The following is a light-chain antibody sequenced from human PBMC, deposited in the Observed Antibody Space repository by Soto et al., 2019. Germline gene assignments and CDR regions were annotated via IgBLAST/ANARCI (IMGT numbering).Light chain of an antibody. CDR3: QQLSTYPST. CDR2: AAS. V-gene: IGKV1-9*01. Sequence: IQLTQSPSSLSASVGDRVTIICRASQGIGSYLAWYQQKPGEAPKLLIFAASTLQSGVPSRFSGSGSGTDFTLTISSLQAEDFATYYCQQLSTYPSTFGGGTKVEIK. J-gene: IGKJ4*01. CDR1: QGIGSY.